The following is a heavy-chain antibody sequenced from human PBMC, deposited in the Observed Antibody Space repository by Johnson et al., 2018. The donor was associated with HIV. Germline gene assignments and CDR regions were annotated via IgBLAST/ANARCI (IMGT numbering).Heavy chain of an antibody. CDR2: IRTRAYGGTT. J-gene: IGHJ3*01. Sequence: VQLVESGGGLVQPGRSLRLSCPGSGFTFGDYAMTWFRRAPGKGLEWVSFIRTRAYGGTTDYAASVKGRFTISRDDSESIAYLKMSSRETEDTAVYFCTTEVMEWELEVGWTRAFDLWGQGTLVTVSS. CDR3: TTEVMEWELEVGWTRAFDL. V-gene: IGHV3-49*03. CDR1: GFTFGDYA. D-gene: IGHD1-26*01.